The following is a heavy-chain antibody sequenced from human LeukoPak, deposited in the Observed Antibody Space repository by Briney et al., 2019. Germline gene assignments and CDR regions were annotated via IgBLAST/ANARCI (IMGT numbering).Heavy chain of an antibody. V-gene: IGHV3-33*01. D-gene: IGHD3-10*01. J-gene: IGHJ4*02. CDR2: IWYDGSNK. CDR1: GFSFNSQG. Sequence: PGKSLRLSCTAPGFSFNSQGMHWVRQAPGKGLEWVAVIWYDGSNKYYADSVKGRFTISRDNFKNTVDLQMNSLRAEDTAVYYCVRDSHGSGPDYWGQGTLVTVSS. CDR3: VRDSHGSGPDY.